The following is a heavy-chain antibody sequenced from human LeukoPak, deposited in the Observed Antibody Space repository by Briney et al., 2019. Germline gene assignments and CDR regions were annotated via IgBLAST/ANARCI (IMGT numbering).Heavy chain of an antibody. V-gene: IGHV4-39*01. CDR1: GGSISSTTYY. CDR2: VYYGGAT. D-gene: IGHD3-10*01. CDR3: ARHFGGWFDP. Sequence: SETLSLTCTVSGGSISSTTYYWGWIRQPPGKGLEWIGSVYYGGATYYNPSLKSRVTISVDTSKNQFSLKLSSVTAADTAVYYCARHFGGWFDPWGQGTLVTVSS. J-gene: IGHJ5*02.